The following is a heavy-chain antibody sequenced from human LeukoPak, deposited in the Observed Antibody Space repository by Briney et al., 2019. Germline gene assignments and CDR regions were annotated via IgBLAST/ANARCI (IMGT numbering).Heavy chain of an antibody. CDR2: ISGSGGST. CDR1: GFTFSSYA. D-gene: IGHD2-15*01. J-gene: IGHJ4*02. V-gene: IGHV3-23*01. Sequence: GGSLRLSCAASGFTFSSYAMSWVRQAPGKGLEWVSAISGSGGSTYYADSVRGRFTISRDTSRSTLYLQMNSLRAEDAAVYYCAKAPVTSCRGAFCYPFDYWGQGTLVTVSS. CDR3: AKAPVTSCRGAFCYPFDY.